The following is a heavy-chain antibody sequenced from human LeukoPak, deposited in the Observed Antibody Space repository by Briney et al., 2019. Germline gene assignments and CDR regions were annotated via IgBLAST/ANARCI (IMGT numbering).Heavy chain of an antibody. CDR3: ATQQLLVDIVVVAAATKYAFDI. V-gene: IGHV3-30*02. CDR2: IRYDGSNK. Sequence: PGGSLRLSCAASGFTFSSYGMHWVRQAPGKGLEWVAFIRYDGSNKYYADSVKGRFTISRDNSKNTLYLQMNSLRAEDTAVYYCATQQLLVDIVVVAAATKYAFDIWGQGTMVTVSS. CDR1: GFTFSSYG. J-gene: IGHJ3*02. D-gene: IGHD2-15*01.